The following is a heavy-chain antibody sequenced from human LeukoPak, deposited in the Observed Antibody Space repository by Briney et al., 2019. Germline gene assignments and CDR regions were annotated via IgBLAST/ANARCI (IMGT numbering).Heavy chain of an antibody. CDR3: ARDLRGETWIQLWGDYYFDY. Sequence: TGGSLRLSCAASGFIFSEYSLIWVRQAPGAGLEWVSYINTNGRTIYYADSVKGRFTMSRDNDKNSMYLQMNSLRAEDTAVYYCARDLRGETWIQLWGDYYFDYWGQGTLVTVSS. CDR2: INTNGRTI. CDR1: GFIFSEYS. V-gene: IGHV3-48*01. D-gene: IGHD5-18*01. J-gene: IGHJ4*02.